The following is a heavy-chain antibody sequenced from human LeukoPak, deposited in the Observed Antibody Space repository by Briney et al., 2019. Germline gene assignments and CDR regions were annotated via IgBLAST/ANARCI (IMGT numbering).Heavy chain of an antibody. Sequence: PGGSLRLSCAASGFTFSSYGMHWVRQAPGKGLEWVAFIRYDGSNKYYADSVKGRFTISRDNSKNTLYLQMNSLRAENTAVYYCAKDLSTYYYDSSGNFVYWGQGTLVTVSS. CDR3: AKDLSTYYYDSSGNFVY. CDR2: IRYDGSNK. V-gene: IGHV3-30*02. CDR1: GFTFSSYG. J-gene: IGHJ4*02. D-gene: IGHD3-22*01.